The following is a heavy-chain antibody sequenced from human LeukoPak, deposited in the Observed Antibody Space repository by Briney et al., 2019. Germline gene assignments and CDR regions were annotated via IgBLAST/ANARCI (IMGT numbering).Heavy chain of an antibody. CDR3: ARERLTMVRGAIKLGNYGMDV. CDR2: ISYDGKSK. V-gene: IGHV3-30*04. D-gene: IGHD3-10*01. Sequence: GGSLRLSCAASGITFSRYAFHWVRQAPGKGLEWVAFISYDGKSKYYADSVKGRFTISRDSSKNTLFLQMNSLRPEDTAVYYCARERLTMVRGAIKLGNYGMDVWGQGTTITVSS. J-gene: IGHJ6*02. CDR1: GITFSRYA.